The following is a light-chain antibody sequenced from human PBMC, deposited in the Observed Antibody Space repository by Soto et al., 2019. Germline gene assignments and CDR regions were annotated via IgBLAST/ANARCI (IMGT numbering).Light chain of an antibody. CDR2: DVS. CDR1: RSDVGGYNY. Sequence: QSALTQPASVSGSPGQSITISCTGTRSDVGGYNYVSWYQQHSGNAPKLMIYDVSNRPSGVSHRFSGSKSGNTASLTISGLQVEDEADYYCSSYAGDTTWVFGGGTKLTVL. V-gene: IGLV2-14*01. J-gene: IGLJ3*02. CDR3: SSYAGDTTWV.